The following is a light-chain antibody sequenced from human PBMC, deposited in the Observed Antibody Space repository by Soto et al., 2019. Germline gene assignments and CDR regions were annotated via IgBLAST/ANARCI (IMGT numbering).Light chain of an antibody. J-gene: IGKJ1*01. CDR1: RDVSSGL. Sequence: EIVLTQSPATLSLSPGESATLCCRASRDVSSGLLAWYQQKPGQAPRLLIYGASSRATDIPDRFSGSGSGTDFTLTISRLEPEDFAVYWCQQYDSSPRKFGQGTKVDIK. V-gene: IGKV3-20*01. CDR2: GAS. CDR3: QQYDSSPRK.